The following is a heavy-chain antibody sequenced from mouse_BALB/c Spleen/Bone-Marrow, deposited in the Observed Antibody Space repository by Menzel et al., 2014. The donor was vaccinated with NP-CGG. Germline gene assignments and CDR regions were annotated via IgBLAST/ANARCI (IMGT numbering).Heavy chain of an antibody. CDR1: GYTFTSYY. CDR2: IYPGNVNT. CDR3: ARDYDYDAWFAY. Sequence: QVQLQQSGPELVKPGASVGISCKASGYTFTSYYIHWVKQRPGQGLEWIGWIYPGNVNTKYNEKFKGKATLTADKSSSTAYMQLSSLTSEDSAVYFCARDYDYDAWFAYWGQGTLVTVSA. J-gene: IGHJ3*01. V-gene: IGHV1S56*01. D-gene: IGHD2-4*01.